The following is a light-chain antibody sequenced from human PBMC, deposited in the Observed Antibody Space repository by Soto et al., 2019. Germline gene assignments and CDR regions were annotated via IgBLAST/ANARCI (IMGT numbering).Light chain of an antibody. CDR2: GAS. CDR1: QSINSW. J-gene: IGKJ1*01. Sequence: DIQMTQSPSTLSASVGDRVTITCRVSQSINSWLAWYQQKPGKAPKLLIYGASHLESGVPSRFSGRGSGTELTLTISSLQPDDFATYYCQHYNSYSWTFGQGTKVDIK. V-gene: IGKV1-5*03. CDR3: QHYNSYSWT.